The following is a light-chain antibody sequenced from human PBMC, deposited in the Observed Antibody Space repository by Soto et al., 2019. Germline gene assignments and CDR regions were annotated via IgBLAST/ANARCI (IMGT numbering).Light chain of an antibody. CDR3: CSYAGTATV. J-gene: IGLJ1*01. V-gene: IGLV2-23*03. CDR1: NSDVESYNL. CDR2: EGT. Sequence: QSALTQPASVSGSPGQSITISCTGTNSDVESYNLVAWFRQHPGEAPKLIVYEGTKRPSGVSNRFSGSQSGNPASLTISGLQAEDEANYYCCSYAGTATVFGTGTKLTVL.